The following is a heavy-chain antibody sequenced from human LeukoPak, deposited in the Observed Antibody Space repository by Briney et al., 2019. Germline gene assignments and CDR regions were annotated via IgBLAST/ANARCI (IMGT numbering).Heavy chain of an antibody. V-gene: IGHV4-30-2*01. D-gene: IGHD6-6*01. Sequence: SQTLSLTCTVSGGSISSGGYYWSWIRQPPGKGLEWIGYIYHSGSTYYNPSLKSRVTISVDRSKIQFSLKLSSVTAADTAVYYCARGWYSSSSYYFDYWGQGTLVTVSS. CDR1: GGSISSGGYY. CDR2: IYHSGST. CDR3: ARGWYSSSSYYFDY. J-gene: IGHJ4*02.